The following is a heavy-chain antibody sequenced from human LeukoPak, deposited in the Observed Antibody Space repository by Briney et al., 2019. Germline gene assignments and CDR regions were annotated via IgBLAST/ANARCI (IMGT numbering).Heavy chain of an antibody. Sequence: PGGSLRLSCTASGFTFGDYAMSWVRQAPGKGLEWVGFIRSKAYGGTTEYAASVKGRFTISRDDSKSIAYLQMNSLKTEDTAVYYCTRGGAAAGTVGVPWFDPWGQGTLVTVSS. CDR3: TRGGAAAGTVGVPWFDP. V-gene: IGHV3-49*04. D-gene: IGHD6-13*01. J-gene: IGHJ5*02. CDR2: IRSKAYGGTT. CDR1: GFTFGDYA.